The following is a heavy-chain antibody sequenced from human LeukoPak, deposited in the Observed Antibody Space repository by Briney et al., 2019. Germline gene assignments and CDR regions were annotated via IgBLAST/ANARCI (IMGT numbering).Heavy chain of an antibody. Sequence: PGGSLRLSCAASGFTFSSYEMNWVRQAPGKGLEWVSYISSSGSTIYYADSVKGRFTISRDNAKNSLYLQMNSLRAEDTAVYYCARAMSAVYDSSGYYYLRVAAFDYWGQGTLVTVSS. CDR3: ARAMSAVYDSSGYYYLRVAAFDY. D-gene: IGHD3-22*01. V-gene: IGHV3-48*03. CDR1: GFTFSSYE. J-gene: IGHJ4*02. CDR2: ISSSGSTI.